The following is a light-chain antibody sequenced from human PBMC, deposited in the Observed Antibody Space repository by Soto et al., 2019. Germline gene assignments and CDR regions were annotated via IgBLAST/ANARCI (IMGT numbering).Light chain of an antibody. J-gene: IGKJ5*01. CDR2: DAS. Sequence: DIQMTQSPSTLSASVGDIVTITCRASQSISSWLAWYQQKPGKAPKLLIYDASSFQSGVPSRFSGSGSGTEFTLTISSLQPDDFATYYCLQYNTSPITFGQGTRLEIK. CDR3: LQYNTSPIT. V-gene: IGKV1-5*01. CDR1: QSISSW.